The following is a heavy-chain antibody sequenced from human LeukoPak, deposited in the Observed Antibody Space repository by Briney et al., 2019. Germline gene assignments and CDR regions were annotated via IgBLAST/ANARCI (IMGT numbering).Heavy chain of an antibody. V-gene: IGHV1-8*02. J-gene: IGHJ4*02. CDR3: ARTPSGWYSSSWYYFDY. D-gene: IGHD6-13*01. Sequence: RASVKVSCKASGYTFTGYYMYWVRQAPGQGLEWMGWMNPNSGNTGYAQKFQGRVTMTRNTSISTAYMELSSLRSEDTAVYYCARTPSGWYSSSWYYFDYWGQGTLVTVSS. CDR1: GYTFTGYY. CDR2: MNPNSGNT.